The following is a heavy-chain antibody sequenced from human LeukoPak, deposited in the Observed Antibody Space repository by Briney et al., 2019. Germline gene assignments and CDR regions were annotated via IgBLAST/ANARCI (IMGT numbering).Heavy chain of an antibody. CDR2: INHSGST. D-gene: IGHD2-21*01. J-gene: IGHJ6*03. V-gene: IGHV4-39*07. Sequence: PSETLSLTCTVSGGPISSSSYYWGWIRQPPGKGLEWIGEINHSGSTNYNPSLKSRVTISVDTSKNQFSLKLSSVTAADTAVYYCARIAYYRHYYYYMDVWGKGTTVTVSS. CDR1: GGPISSSSYY. CDR3: ARIAYYRHYYYYMDV.